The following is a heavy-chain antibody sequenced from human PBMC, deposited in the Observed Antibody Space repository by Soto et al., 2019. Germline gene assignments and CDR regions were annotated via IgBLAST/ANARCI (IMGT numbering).Heavy chain of an antibody. CDR1: GFTFSRYS. Sequence: GGSLRLSCAASGFTFSRYSMNWVRQAPGRGLEWVSYISSSGTSIYYADSVKGRFTISRDNAKNSLYLQMNSLRDEDTAVYYCASRVTATTAFDYWGQGTLVTVSS. V-gene: IGHV3-48*02. J-gene: IGHJ4*02. CDR2: ISSSGTSI. D-gene: IGHD1-26*01. CDR3: ASRVTATTAFDY.